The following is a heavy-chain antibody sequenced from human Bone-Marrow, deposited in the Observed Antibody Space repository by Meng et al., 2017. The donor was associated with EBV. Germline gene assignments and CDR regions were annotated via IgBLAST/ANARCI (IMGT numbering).Heavy chain of an antibody. CDR2: FLPRLGAP. J-gene: IGHJ4*02. CDR1: GGPFRYYA. V-gene: IGHV1-69*01. D-gene: IGHD3-10*01. CDR3: ASESGRGYTPDY. Sequence: QVQLVQSAAEVKKPGSSVNVSCKTSGGPFRYYAISWVRQAPGQGLEWLGGFLPRLGAPNYAQKFHGRVKITADESTSTHYMDLSSLRSEDTAIYYCASESGRGYTPDYWGQGTLVTVAS.